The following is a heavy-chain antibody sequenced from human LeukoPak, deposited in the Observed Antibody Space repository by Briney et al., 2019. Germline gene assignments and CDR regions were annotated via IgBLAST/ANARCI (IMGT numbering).Heavy chain of an antibody. CDR1: GGSISSGSYY. V-gene: IGHV4-61*02. CDR3: ARARGIRYYDSSGSFDY. J-gene: IGHJ4*02. Sequence: PSETLSLTCTVSGGSISSGSYYWSWIRQPAGKGLEWIGRIYTSGSTNYNPSPKSRVTISVDTSKNQFSLKLSSVTAADTAVYYCARARGIRYYDSSGSFDYWGQGTLVTVSS. CDR2: IYTSGST. D-gene: IGHD3-22*01.